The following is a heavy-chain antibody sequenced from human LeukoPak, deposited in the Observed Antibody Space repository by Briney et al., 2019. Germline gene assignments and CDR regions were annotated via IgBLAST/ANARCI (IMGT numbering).Heavy chain of an antibody. V-gene: IGHV3-30*01. CDR2: ISYDGSNK. J-gene: IGHJ6*03. CDR3: AGRYYYYMDV. Sequence: GGSLRLSCAASGFTFSSYAMHWVRQAPGKGLEWVAVISYDGSNKYYADSVKGRFTISRDNSKNTLYLQMNSLRAEDTAVYYCAGRYYYYMDVWGKGTTVTISS. CDR1: GFTFSSYA.